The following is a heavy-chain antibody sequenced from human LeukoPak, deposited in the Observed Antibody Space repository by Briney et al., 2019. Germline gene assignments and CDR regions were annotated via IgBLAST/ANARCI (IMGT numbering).Heavy chain of an antibody. J-gene: IGHJ3*02. D-gene: IGHD3-10*01. CDR3: ARGTTHLWFGEGGNALDI. CDR2: LNPNSGDT. Sequence: GASVKVSFKASGYTFTGSYLHWVRQAPGQGLEWMGWLNPNSGDTKYALKFQGRVTITRDTSINTAYMELSRLTSDDTAVYYCARGTTHLWFGEGGNALDIWGQGTMVTVSS. CDR1: GYTFTGSY. V-gene: IGHV1-2*02.